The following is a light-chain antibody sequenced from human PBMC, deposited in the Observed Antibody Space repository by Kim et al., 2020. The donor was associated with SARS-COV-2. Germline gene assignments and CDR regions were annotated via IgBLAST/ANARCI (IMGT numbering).Light chain of an antibody. CDR2: GAS. J-gene: IGKJ2*01. Sequence: FSPGQRAPLSCRASQSVSSSSLAWYQQKPGQAPRLLIYGASSRATGIPDRFSGSGSGTDFTLTISRLEPEDFAVYYCQQYGSSSYTFGQGTKLEI. V-gene: IGKV3-20*01. CDR1: QSVSSSS. CDR3: QQYGSSSYT.